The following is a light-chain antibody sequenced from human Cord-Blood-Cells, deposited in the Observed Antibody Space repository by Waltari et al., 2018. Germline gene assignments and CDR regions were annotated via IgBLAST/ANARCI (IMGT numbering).Light chain of an antibody. CDR1: SSDVGGYNS. CDR3: CSYAGSYTVV. V-gene: IGLV2-11*01. Sequence: QSALTQPRSVSGSPGQSVTLSCTGTSSDVGGYNSVSWYQQHPGKAPKLMIYDVSKRPSGVPDRCSGSKSGNTASLTISGLQAEDEADYYCCSYAGSYTVVFGGGTKLTVL. CDR2: DVS. J-gene: IGLJ2*01.